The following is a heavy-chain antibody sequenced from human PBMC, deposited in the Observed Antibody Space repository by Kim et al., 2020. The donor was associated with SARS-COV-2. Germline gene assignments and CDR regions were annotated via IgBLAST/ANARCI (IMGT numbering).Heavy chain of an antibody. J-gene: IGHJ4*02. CDR2: ISGSGGST. V-gene: IGHV3-23*01. CDR1: GFTFSSYA. D-gene: IGHD1-26*01. CDR3: AKDLIRIVGATSGIDY. Sequence: GGSLRLSCAASGFTFSSYAMSWVRQAPGKGLEWVSAISGSGGSTYYADSVKGRFTISRDNSTNTLYLQMNSLRAEDTAVYYCAKDLIRIVGATSGIDYWGQGTLVTVSS.